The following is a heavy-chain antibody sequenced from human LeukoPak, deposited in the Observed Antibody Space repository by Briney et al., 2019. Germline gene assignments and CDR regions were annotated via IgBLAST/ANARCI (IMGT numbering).Heavy chain of an antibody. CDR1: GFTFSSYA. Sequence: GGSLRLSCAASGFTFSSYAMSWVRQAPGKGLEWVSAISGSGGSTYYADSVKGRFTISRDNAKNTLYLQMNSLRAEDTALYYCATSARTYLGSSLDYWGQGTLVTVSS. V-gene: IGHV3-23*01. CDR3: ATSARTYLGSSLDY. D-gene: IGHD2-15*01. J-gene: IGHJ4*02. CDR2: ISGSGGST.